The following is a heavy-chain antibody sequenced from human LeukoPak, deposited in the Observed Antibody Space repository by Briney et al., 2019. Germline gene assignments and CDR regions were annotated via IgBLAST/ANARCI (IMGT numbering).Heavy chain of an antibody. Sequence: PSQTLSLTCTVSGGSISSGSYYWSWIRQPAGKGLEWIGRIYTSGSTNYNPSLKSRVTISVDTSKNQFSLKLSSVTAADTAVYYCARRAAAGKAPFDYWGQGTLVTVSS. CDR2: IYTSGST. CDR1: GGSISSGSYY. J-gene: IGHJ4*02. V-gene: IGHV4-61*02. CDR3: ARRAAAGKAPFDY. D-gene: IGHD6-13*01.